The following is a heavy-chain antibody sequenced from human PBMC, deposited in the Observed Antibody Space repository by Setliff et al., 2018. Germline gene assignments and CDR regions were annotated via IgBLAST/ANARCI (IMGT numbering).Heavy chain of an antibody. J-gene: IGHJ4*02. CDR2: IYWDDDK. CDR3: ARVDGDGYKERYFDY. D-gene: IGHD5-12*01. Sequence: SGPTLVNPTQTLTLTCTLSGFSLSRRGVGVGWIRQPPGKALEWLALIYWDDDKRYSPSLKNRLNITKDTSKNQVVLTMTNMDPVDTATYYCARVDGDGYKERYFDYWGQGTLVTVSS. CDR1: GFSLSRRGVG. V-gene: IGHV2-5*02.